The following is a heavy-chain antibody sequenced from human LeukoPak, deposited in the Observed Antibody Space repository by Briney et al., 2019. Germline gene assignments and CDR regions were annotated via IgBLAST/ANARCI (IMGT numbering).Heavy chain of an antibody. CDR3: ARRYCSGGSCFDY. D-gene: IGHD2-15*01. V-gene: IGHV5-51*01. CDR2: IYPGDSDT. J-gene: IGHJ4*02. Sequence: GESLKISCKGSGYTFSSYWIGWVRQMPGKGLEWMGIIYPGDSDTRYSPSLQGQVTISVDTSIGTAYLQWSSLKASDTAMYYCARRYCSGGSCFDYWGQGTLVTVSS. CDR1: GYTFSSYW.